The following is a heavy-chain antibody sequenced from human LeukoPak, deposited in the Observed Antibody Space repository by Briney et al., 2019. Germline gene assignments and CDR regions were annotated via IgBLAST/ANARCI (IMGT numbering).Heavy chain of an antibody. CDR2: INTGNGNT. Sequence: GASVKVSCKASGYTFTSYAMHWVRQAPGQRLEWMGWINTGNGNTKYSQKFQGRVTITRDTSASTAYMELSSLRSEDTAVYYCAREGYYYDSSGHDAFDIWGQGTMVTVSS. V-gene: IGHV1-3*04. CDR1: GYTFTSYA. J-gene: IGHJ3*02. D-gene: IGHD3-22*01. CDR3: AREGYYYDSSGHDAFDI.